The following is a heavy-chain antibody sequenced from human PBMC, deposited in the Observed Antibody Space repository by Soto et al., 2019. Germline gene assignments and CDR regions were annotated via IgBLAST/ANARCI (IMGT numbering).Heavy chain of an antibody. D-gene: IGHD3-10*01. CDR1: GFTFSSYA. J-gene: IGHJ4*02. V-gene: IGHV3-23*01. Sequence: GGSLRLSCAASGFTFSSYAMSWVRQAPGKGLEWVSAISGSGGSTYYADSVKGRFTISRDNSKNTLYLQLNSLRAEDTAVYYCAKVLGGFGELLFDYWGQGTLVTVSS. CDR2: ISGSGGST. CDR3: AKVLGGFGELLFDY.